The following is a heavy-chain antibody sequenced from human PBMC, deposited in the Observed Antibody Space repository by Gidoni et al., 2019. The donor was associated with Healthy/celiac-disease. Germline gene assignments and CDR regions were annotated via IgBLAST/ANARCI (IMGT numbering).Heavy chain of an antibody. Sequence: QVQLVQYGAEVKKPGSSVKGSCQASGGTFSSYAISWVRQAPEQGLEWMGGIIPIFRTANYAQKFQGSVTITADESTSTAYMALSSLRSEDTAVYYCARVRSSGGRARATFDPWGQGTLVTVSS. J-gene: IGHJ5*02. CDR3: ARVRSSGGRARATFDP. CDR1: GGTFSSYA. CDR2: IIPIFRTA. D-gene: IGHD6-19*01. V-gene: IGHV1-69*01.